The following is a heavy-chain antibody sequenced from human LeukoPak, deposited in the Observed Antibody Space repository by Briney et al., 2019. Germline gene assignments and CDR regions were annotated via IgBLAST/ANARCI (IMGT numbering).Heavy chain of an antibody. Sequence: ASVKVSCKASGYTFASFGITWVRQAPGQGLEWMGWINTHNGDTNYAQKLQGRVTMTADTSTSTAYMELRSLRSDDTAVYYCARDGYRLSGYFYYMDVWGKGTTVTVSS. J-gene: IGHJ6*03. CDR2: INTHNGDT. CDR1: GYTFASFG. CDR3: ARDGYRLSGYFYYMDV. D-gene: IGHD2-2*03. V-gene: IGHV1-18*01.